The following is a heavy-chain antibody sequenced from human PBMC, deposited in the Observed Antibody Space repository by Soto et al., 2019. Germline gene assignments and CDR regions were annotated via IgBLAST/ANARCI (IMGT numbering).Heavy chain of an antibody. D-gene: IGHD6-6*01. V-gene: IGHV3-48*03. CDR1: GFTFSSFE. CDR2: ISSSGGST. Sequence: PGGSLRLSCAASGFTFSSFEMNWVRQAPGKGLEWVSYISSSGGSTYYADSVKGRFTISRDNSKNTLYLQMNSLRAEDTAVYYCARDGGSSSWYYYGMDVWGQGTTVTVSS. J-gene: IGHJ6*02. CDR3: ARDGGSSSWYYYGMDV.